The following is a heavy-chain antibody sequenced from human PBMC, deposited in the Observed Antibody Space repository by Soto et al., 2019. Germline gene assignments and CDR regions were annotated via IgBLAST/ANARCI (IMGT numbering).Heavy chain of an antibody. J-gene: IGHJ1*01. Sequence: WGAFRPSTSASGITGRIYHMNSLRPAHGKGLEWVAKISGGSTNIYYADSVRGRFTISRDNANNSLHLQMNGLRAEDTAIYYCATEELCGADCYFFKGWGQGTVVSVSS. CDR3: ATEELCGADCYFFKG. V-gene: IGHV3-48*03. CDR1: GITGRIYH. CDR2: ISGGSTNI. D-gene: IGHD2-21*02.